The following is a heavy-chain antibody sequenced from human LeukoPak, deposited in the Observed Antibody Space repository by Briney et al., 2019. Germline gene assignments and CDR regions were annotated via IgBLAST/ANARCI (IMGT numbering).Heavy chain of an antibody. D-gene: IGHD3-3*01. CDR3: ARDPEYYDFWSGYYAFDI. CDR1: GYTFTGHY. J-gene: IGHJ3*02. Sequence: ASVKVSCKASGYTFTGHYMHWVRQAPGQGLEWMGWINPNSGGTNYAQKFQGRVTMTRDTSISTAYMELSRLGSDDTAVYYCARDPEYYDFWSGYYAFDIWGQGTMVTVSS. V-gene: IGHV1-2*02. CDR2: INPNSGGT.